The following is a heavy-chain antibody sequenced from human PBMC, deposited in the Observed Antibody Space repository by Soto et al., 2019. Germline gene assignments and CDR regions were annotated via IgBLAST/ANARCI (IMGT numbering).Heavy chain of an antibody. D-gene: IGHD1-26*01. J-gene: IGHJ5*02. CDR2: IYYSGST. CDR3: ATQEVGGSYVYTFDP. CDR1: GRSITSSSYY. Sequence: SETLSLTFTVSGRSITSSSYYCRWSRQPPGKGLEWIGRIYYSGSTYYNPSLKSRVTISVDTSKIQFSLKLSSVTAADTAVYYCATQEVGGSYVYTFDPWGQGTLVTVSS. V-gene: IGHV4-39*01.